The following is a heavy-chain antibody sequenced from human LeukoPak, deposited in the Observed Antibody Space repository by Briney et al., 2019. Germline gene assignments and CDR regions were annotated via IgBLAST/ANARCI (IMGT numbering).Heavy chain of an antibody. V-gene: IGHV3-7*01. D-gene: IGHD6-25*01. CDR3: ARWSRVGSGLYYIDD. Sequence: GGSLRLSCAASGFTFSSYWMSWVRQAPGKGLEWVANIRQDGSEKYYVASVKGRFTISRDNAKNSLYLQMNSLRAEDTAVYYCARWSRVGSGLYYIDDWGQGTLVTVSS. CDR2: IRQDGSEK. CDR1: GFTFSSYW. J-gene: IGHJ4*02.